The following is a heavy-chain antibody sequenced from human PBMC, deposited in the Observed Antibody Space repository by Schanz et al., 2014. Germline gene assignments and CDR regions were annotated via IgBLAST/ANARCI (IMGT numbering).Heavy chain of an antibody. D-gene: IGHD2-2*02. CDR1: GITFSDYA. Sequence: VQLVESGGGLIQPGGSLRLSCAASGITFSDYAMHWVRQAPGKGLEWVAFLRSDGSRRDYADSVKGRFTISRDNSRNTLSLQMNSLRPEDTALYFCAKDVHCTTARCYTFDMWGQGTMVTVSS. V-gene: IGHV3-30*02. CDR3: AKDVHCTTARCYTFDM. CDR2: LRSDGSRR. J-gene: IGHJ3*02.